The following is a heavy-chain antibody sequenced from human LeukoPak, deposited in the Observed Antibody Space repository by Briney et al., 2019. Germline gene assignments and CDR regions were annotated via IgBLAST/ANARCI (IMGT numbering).Heavy chain of an antibody. Sequence: PGGSLRLSCAASGFTFSSYAMHWVRQAPGKGLEWVAVISYDGSNKYYADSVKGRFTISRDNSKNTLYLQMNSLRAEDTAVYYCARDLSVVVIAKFFDYWGQGTLVTVSS. CDR1: GFTFSSYA. CDR2: ISYDGSNK. V-gene: IGHV3-30-3*01. J-gene: IGHJ4*02. CDR3: ARDLSVVVIAKFFDY. D-gene: IGHD2-21*01.